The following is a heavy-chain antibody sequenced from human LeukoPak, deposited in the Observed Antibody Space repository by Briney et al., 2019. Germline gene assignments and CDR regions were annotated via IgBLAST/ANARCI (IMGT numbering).Heavy chain of an antibody. CDR3: ARQTAPRLLRIRPNWFDP. J-gene: IGHJ5*02. CDR2: IYYSGST. D-gene: IGHD2-21*02. V-gene: IGHV4-39*01. CDR1: GGSIGSSSYY. Sequence: SETLSLTCTVSGGSIGSSSYYWGWIRQPPGKGPEWIGSIYYSGSTYYNPSLKSRVTISVDTSKNQFSLKLSSVTAADTAVYYCARQTAPRLLRIRPNWFDPWGQGTLVTVSS.